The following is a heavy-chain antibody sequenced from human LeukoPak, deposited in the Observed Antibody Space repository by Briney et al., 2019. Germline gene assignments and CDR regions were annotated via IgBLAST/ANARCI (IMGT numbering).Heavy chain of an antibody. D-gene: IGHD6-13*01. Sequence: GGSLRLSCAASRFTFSSYAMSWVRQAPGKGLEWVSAISGSGGSTYYADSVKGRFTISRDNSKNTLYLQMNSLRAEDTAVYYCAKGAAAGLYYYGMDVWGKGTTVTVSS. CDR3: AKGAAAGLYYYGMDV. V-gene: IGHV3-23*01. CDR2: ISGSGGST. CDR1: RFTFSSYA. J-gene: IGHJ6*04.